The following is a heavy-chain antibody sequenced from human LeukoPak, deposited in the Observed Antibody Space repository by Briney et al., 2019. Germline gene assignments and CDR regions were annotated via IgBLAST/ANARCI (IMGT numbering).Heavy chain of an antibody. D-gene: IGHD6-25*01. CDR2: MNPNNGDS. CDR3: ARTTSFTASGYDY. CDR1: GYTFTNYH. V-gene: IGHV1-8*03. J-gene: IGHJ4*02. Sequence: APVTVSCKASGYTFTNYHINWVRQAPGQGLEWMGWMNPNNGDSGYAQKFQGRVTITRDTSISTSYMELRSLMSDDTAVYFCARTTSFTASGYDYWGQGTLVTVSS.